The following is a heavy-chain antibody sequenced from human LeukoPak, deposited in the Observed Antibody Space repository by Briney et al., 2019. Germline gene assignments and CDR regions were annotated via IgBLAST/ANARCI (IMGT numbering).Heavy chain of an antibody. J-gene: IGHJ6*03. CDR3: ARTRPQDHGTSYMDV. CDR1: GDSISSDY. V-gene: IGHV4-59*08. CDR2: LFYSGTS. Sequence: SVPLSLTCNVSGDSISSDYWSWIRQSPEEGVEWIGFLFYSGTSFHNPSLQSRVTISVDTSKNQFSLKLTSVTAADTAVYYCARTRPQDHGTSYMDVWGKGTTVTVSS. D-gene: IGHD4-17*01.